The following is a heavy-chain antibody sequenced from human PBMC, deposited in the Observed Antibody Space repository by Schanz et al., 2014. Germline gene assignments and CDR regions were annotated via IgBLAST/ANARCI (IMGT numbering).Heavy chain of an antibody. V-gene: IGHV1-46*01. D-gene: IGHD6-6*01. CDR1: GYIFTSYS. CDR3: ARGGAYRSPSPVFYFDY. Sequence: QAQLLQSGAEVKKPGASVKVSCKASGYIFTSYSMHWVRQAPGQGLEWLGIINPSGVSTSSAQEFRGRVTMTRDTSTSTLQMELSSLRSEDTAVYYCARGGAYRSPSPVFYFDYWGQGTLVTVSS. CDR2: INPSGVST. J-gene: IGHJ4*02.